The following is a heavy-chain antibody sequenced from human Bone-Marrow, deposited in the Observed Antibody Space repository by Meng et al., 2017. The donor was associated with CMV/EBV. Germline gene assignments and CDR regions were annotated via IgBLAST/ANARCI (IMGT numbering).Heavy chain of an antibody. CDR2: ISAYNGNT. J-gene: IGHJ3*02. Sequence: ASVKVSCKASGYTFPSYAISWVRQAPGQGLEWMGWISAYNGNTKFAQNLQGRVTMTRDTSTSTAYMELRSLRSDDTAVYYCARYYSSSWIDAFDIWGQGTMVTVSS. CDR3: ARYYSSSWIDAFDI. CDR1: GYTFPSYA. D-gene: IGHD6-13*01. V-gene: IGHV1-18*01.